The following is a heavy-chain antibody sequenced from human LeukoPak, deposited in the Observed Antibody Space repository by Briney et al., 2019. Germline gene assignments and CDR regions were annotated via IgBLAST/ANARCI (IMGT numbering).Heavy chain of an antibody. CDR2: IIPIFGTA. CDR1: GGTFSSYA. D-gene: IGHD6-25*01. Sequence: SVKVSCKASGGTFSSYAISWVRQAPGQGLEWVGGIIPIFGTANYAQKFQGRVTITTDESTSTAYMELSSLRSEDTAVYYCARGGLAAGDYYYMDVWGKGTTVTVSS. J-gene: IGHJ6*03. CDR3: ARGGLAAGDYYYMDV. V-gene: IGHV1-69*05.